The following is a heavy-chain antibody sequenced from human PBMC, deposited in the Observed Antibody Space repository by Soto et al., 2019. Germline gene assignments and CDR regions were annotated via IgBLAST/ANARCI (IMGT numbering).Heavy chain of an antibody. Sequence: GGSLRLSCAASEFTFSRYSLSWVRQAPGKGLEWVANIKQDGSEKYYVDSVKGRFTISRDNAKNSLYLQMNSLRAEDTAVYYCARDIYDPVTEHYFDYWGQGTLVTVSS. D-gene: IGHD3-3*01. CDR1: EFTFSRYS. J-gene: IGHJ4*02. V-gene: IGHV3-7*05. CDR3: ARDIYDPVTEHYFDY. CDR2: IKQDGSEK.